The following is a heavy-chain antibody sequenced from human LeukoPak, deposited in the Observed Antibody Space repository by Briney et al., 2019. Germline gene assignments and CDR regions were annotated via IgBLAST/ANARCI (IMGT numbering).Heavy chain of an antibody. CDR2: IYSGGST. CDR1: GFTFSTYS. Sequence: PGGSLRLSCAASGFTFSTYSMNWVRQAPGKGLEWVSVIYSGGSTYYADSVKGRFTISRDNSKNTLYLQMNSLRVEDTAVYYCARDTGRTYFDYWGQGTLVTVSS. CDR3: ARDTGRTYFDY. V-gene: IGHV3-53*01. J-gene: IGHJ4*02. D-gene: IGHD1-14*01.